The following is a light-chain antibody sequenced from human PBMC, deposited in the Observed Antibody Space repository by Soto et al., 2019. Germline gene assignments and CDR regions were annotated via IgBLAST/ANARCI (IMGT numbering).Light chain of an antibody. V-gene: IGLV1-47*01. CDR2: RND. J-gene: IGLJ1*01. CDR3: AAWDDSLSGSYV. Sequence: QAVVTQPPSASGSPGQKVTISCSGSSSNIGSNYVYWFQQVPGRAPKLLINRNDERPSGVPDRFSGSKFDTSASLAISGLRSEDEADYYCAAWDDSLSGSYVFGTGTKVTVL. CDR1: SSNIGSNY.